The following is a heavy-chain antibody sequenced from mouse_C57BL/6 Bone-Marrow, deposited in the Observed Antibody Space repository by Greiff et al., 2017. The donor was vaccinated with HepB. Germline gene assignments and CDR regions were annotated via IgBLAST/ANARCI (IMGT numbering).Heavy chain of an antibody. J-gene: IGHJ1*03. CDR3: ARGDDGYYWYFDV. CDR1: GYTFTSYG. V-gene: IGHV1-81*01. Sequence: LEESGAELARPGASVKLSCKASGYTFTSYGISWVKQRTGQGLEWIGEIYPRSGNTYYNEKFKGKATLTADKSSSTAYMELRSLTSEDSAVYFCARGDDGYYWYFDVWGTGTTVTVSS. CDR2: IYPRSGNT. D-gene: IGHD2-3*01.